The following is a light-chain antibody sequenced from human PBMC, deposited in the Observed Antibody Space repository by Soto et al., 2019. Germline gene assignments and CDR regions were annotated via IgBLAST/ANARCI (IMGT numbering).Light chain of an antibody. V-gene: IGLV2-14*01. J-gene: IGLJ1*01. CDR3: SSYTSSSTLV. CDR1: SSDVGGYNY. Sequence: QSALTQPASVSGSPGQAITISCTGTSSDVGGYNYVSWYQQHPGKAPKLMIYEVSNRPSGVSNRFSGSKSGNMASLTSSGLQGEDEADYYCSSYTSSSTLVFGTGTKLTVL. CDR2: EVS.